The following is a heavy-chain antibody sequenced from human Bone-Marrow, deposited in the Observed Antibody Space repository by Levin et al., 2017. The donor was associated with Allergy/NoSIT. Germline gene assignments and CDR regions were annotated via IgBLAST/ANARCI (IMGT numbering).Heavy chain of an antibody. D-gene: IGHD3-10*01. CDR3: ARGSQSITMVRGVRNWFDP. CDR1: GFTFSSYG. V-gene: IGHV3-33*01. J-gene: IGHJ5*02. Sequence: GESLKISCAASGFTFSSYGMHWVRQAPGKGLEWVAVIWYDGSNKYYADSVKGRFTISRDNSKNTLYLQMNSLRAEDTAVYYCARGSQSITMVRGVRNWFDPWGQGTLVTVSS. CDR2: IWYDGSNK.